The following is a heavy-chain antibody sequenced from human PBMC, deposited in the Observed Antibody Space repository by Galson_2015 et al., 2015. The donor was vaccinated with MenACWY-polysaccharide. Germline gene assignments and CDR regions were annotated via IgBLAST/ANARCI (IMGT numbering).Heavy chain of an antibody. V-gene: IGHV4-34*01. J-gene: IGHJ4*02. CDR2: IKHSGLT. CDR1: GGSFTNYY. D-gene: IGHD3-3*01. CDR3: ARAWSSGYYSDF. Sequence: SETLSLTCVVYGGSFTNYYWTWIRQSAGKGPEWIGEIKHSGLTNYNPSLRGRVTVSVDPSKNQFSMNLTSVTAADTGVYYCARAWSSGYYSDFWGQGTPVTVSS.